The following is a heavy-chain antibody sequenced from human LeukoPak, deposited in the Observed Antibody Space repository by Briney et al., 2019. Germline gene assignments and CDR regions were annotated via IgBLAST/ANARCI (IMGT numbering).Heavy chain of an antibody. J-gene: IGHJ4*02. V-gene: IGHV3-23*01. Sequence: GGSLRLSCTASGFTFSSYAMRWVRQARGKGLEWVSAISGSGGSTYYADSVKGRFTISRDNSKNTLYLQMNSLRAEDTAVYYCAKDRWELSDYWGQGTLVTVSS. CDR3: AKDRWELSDY. CDR1: GFTFSSYA. CDR2: ISGSGGST. D-gene: IGHD1-26*01.